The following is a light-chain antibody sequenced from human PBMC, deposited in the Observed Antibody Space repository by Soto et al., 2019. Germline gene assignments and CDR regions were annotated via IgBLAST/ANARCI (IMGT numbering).Light chain of an antibody. Sequence: EKVMTQSPATLSVSPGESATLSCRASQSVNRNLAWYQQKPGQTPRLLIYGASTRAAGVPVRFGGSGSGTDFNLTISSLQSEDFAIYYCQQYNIWPPEVTFGPGTKVNIK. V-gene: IGKV3-15*01. CDR1: QSVNRN. J-gene: IGKJ3*01. CDR3: QQYNIWPPEVT. CDR2: GAS.